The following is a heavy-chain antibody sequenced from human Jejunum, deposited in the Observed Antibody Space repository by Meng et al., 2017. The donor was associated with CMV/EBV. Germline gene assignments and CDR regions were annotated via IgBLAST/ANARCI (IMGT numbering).Heavy chain of an antibody. D-gene: IGHD3-10*01. Sequence: QLQLQESGPGAVKPSETLSLICTVSGGSIRGSRHHWGWIRQPPGRPLEWIGSIYETGSTTYNPSLRSRLTISVDTSKNQFSLKLSSVTAADTAVYYCARASYGSGSPLGESWFDPWGQGTLVTVSS. V-gene: IGHV4-39*07. CDR3: ARASYGSGSPLGESWFDP. CDR2: IYETGST. J-gene: IGHJ5*02. CDR1: GGSIRGSRHH.